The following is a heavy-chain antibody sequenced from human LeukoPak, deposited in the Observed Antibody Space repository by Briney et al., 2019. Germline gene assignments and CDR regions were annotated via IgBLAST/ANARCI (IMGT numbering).Heavy chain of an antibody. CDR3: ARADCSGGSCYSSWFDP. D-gene: IGHD2-15*01. Sequence: SVKVSCKASGGAFSSYAISWVRQAPGQGLEWMGGTIPIFGTANYAQKFQGRVTITADESTSTAYMELSSLRSEDTAVYYCARADCSGGSCYSSWFDPWGQGTLVTVSS. CDR1: GGAFSSYA. V-gene: IGHV1-69*13. CDR2: TIPIFGTA. J-gene: IGHJ5*02.